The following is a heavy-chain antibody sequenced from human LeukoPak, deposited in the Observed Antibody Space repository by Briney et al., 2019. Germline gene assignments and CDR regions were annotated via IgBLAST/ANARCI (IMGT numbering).Heavy chain of an antibody. CDR1: GYTFTSYT. V-gene: IGHV1-3*01. D-gene: IGHD6-25*01. CDR3: ARISWGSGYFN. CDR2: INAGNGNT. J-gene: IGHJ4*02. Sequence: RASVTVSCKASGYTFTSYTIHWVRQAPGQRLEWMGWINAGNGNTIYSQKFQGRVTITRDTSASTAYLELSSLTSEDTAVYYCARISWGSGYFNWGQGTLVTVSS.